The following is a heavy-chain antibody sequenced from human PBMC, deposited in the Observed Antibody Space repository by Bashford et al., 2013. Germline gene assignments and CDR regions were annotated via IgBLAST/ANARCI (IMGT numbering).Heavy chain of an antibody. CDR2: IYYSGST. CDR3: AILGYCSSTSCSPHDY. Sequence: SETLSLTCTVSGGSISSGGYYWSWIRQHPGKGLEWIGYIYYSGSTYYNPSLKSRVTISVDTSKNQFSLKLSSVTAADTAVYYCAILGYCSSTSCSPHDYWGQGTLVTVSS. J-gene: IGHJ4*02. D-gene: IGHD2-2*01. V-gene: IGHV4-31*03. CDR1: GGSISSGGYY.